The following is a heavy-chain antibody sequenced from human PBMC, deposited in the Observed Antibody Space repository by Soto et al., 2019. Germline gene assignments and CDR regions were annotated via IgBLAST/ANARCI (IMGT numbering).Heavy chain of an antibody. Sequence: GGSLRLSCEASGFTFSSYWMSWVRQAPGKGLEWVANVRQDGSQKFLADSVKGRFTISRDNAKNSMYLQMNSLRAEDTAVYYCVRGGSSGWHFDSWGQGTLVTVSS. CDR2: VRQDGSQK. V-gene: IGHV3-7*01. J-gene: IGHJ4*02. D-gene: IGHD6-19*01. CDR3: VRGGSSGWHFDS. CDR1: GFTFSSYW.